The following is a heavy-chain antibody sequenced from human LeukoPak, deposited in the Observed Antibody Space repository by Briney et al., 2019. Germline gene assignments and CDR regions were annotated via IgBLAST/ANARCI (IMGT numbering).Heavy chain of an antibody. Sequence: GESLKISCKGSGYSFTSYWVGWVRQMPGKGLEWMGIIYPGDSDTRYSSSFQGQVTISVDKSISTAYLQWSSLKASGTALYYCATASDSSGRFFDYWGQGTLVTVSS. CDR2: IYPGDSDT. J-gene: IGHJ4*02. V-gene: IGHV5-51*01. CDR3: ATASDSSGRFFDY. D-gene: IGHD3-22*01. CDR1: GYSFTSYW.